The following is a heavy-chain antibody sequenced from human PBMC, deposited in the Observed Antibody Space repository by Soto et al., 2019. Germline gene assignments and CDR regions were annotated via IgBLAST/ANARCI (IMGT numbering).Heavy chain of an antibody. CDR3: ARATGYEHYYYYYYMDV. Sequence: SETLSLTCAVYGGSFSGYYWSWIRQPPGKGLEWIGEINHSGSTNYNPSLKSRVTTSVDTSKNQFSLKLSSVTAADTAVYYCARATGYEHYYYYYYMDVWGKGTTVTVSS. V-gene: IGHV4-34*01. CDR1: GGSFSGYY. J-gene: IGHJ6*03. D-gene: IGHD3-9*01. CDR2: INHSGST.